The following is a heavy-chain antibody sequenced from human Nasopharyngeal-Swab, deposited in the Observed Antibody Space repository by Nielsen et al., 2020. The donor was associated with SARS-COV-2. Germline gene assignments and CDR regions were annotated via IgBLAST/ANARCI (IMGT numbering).Heavy chain of an antibody. J-gene: IGHJ4*02. CDR1: EFTMSRNG. V-gene: IGHV3-48*02. CDR3: ARDVAIVGATLEN. CDR2: ISSSGSTS. Sequence: GESLTISCVASEFTMSRNGMHWVRQAPGKGLEWVAYISSSGSTSYYADSVKGRFTISRDNPKNSLYLQMNSLRDEDTALYSCARDVAIVGATLENWGQGTLVTVSS. D-gene: IGHD1-26*01.